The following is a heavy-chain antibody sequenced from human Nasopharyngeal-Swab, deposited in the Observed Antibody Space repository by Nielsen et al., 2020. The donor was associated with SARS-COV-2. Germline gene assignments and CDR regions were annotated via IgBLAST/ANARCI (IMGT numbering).Heavy chain of an antibody. V-gene: IGHV3-7*03. D-gene: IGHD3-3*01. J-gene: IGHJ6*03. CDR3: AREGLESYYYYYYMDV. CDR1: GFTFSSYW. Sequence: GESLKISCSASGFTFSSYWIGWVRQAPGKGLEWVANIKQDGSEKYYVDSVKGRFTISRDNAKNSLYLQMNSLRAEDTAVYYCAREGLESYYYYYYMDVWGKGTTVTVSS. CDR2: IKQDGSEK.